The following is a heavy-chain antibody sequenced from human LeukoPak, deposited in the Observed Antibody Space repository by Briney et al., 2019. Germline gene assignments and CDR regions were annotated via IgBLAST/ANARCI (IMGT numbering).Heavy chain of an antibody. CDR2: MNPNSGNT. V-gene: IGHV1-8*01. Sequence: ASVKVSCKASGYTFTSYDINWVRQATGQGLEWVGWMNPNSGNTGYAQKFQGRVTMTRNTSISTAYMELSSLRSEDTAVYYCARYPPLLRFLEWSYYYYGMDVWGQGTTVTVSS. CDR3: ARYPPLLRFLEWSYYYYGMDV. CDR1: GYTFTSYD. J-gene: IGHJ6*02. D-gene: IGHD3-3*01.